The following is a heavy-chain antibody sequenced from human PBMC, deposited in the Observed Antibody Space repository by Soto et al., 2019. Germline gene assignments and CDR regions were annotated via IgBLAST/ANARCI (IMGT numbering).Heavy chain of an antibody. J-gene: IGHJ3*02. CDR3: ARTETGYHEVWSPRNHDAFES. CDR2: INPSGGST. CDR1: GYTFTIYY. D-gene: IGHD3-3*01. V-gene: IGHV1-46*01. Sequence: ASVKVSCKASGYTFTIYYMHWVRQAPGQGLEWMGIINPSGGSTSYAQKFQGRVTMTRDTSTSTVYMELSSLRSEDTAVYYCARTETGYHEVWSPRNHDAFESWGQGTMVTVSS.